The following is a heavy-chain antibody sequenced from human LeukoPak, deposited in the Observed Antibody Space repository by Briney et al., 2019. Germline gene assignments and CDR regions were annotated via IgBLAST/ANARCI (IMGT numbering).Heavy chain of an antibody. CDR3: AIRGVGTFDY. Sequence: PPETLSLTCTVCGVSINTSTYDWGWIRPPPGKGLEWIGSIYYGGITYCNPSLGSRVTTSVDTSKNQFSLKLSSVTAAVTAMYYCAIRGVGTFDYWGQGTLVTVSS. D-gene: IGHD4-23*01. V-gene: IGHV4-39*01. CDR2: IYYGGIT. J-gene: IGHJ4*02. CDR1: GVSINTSTYD.